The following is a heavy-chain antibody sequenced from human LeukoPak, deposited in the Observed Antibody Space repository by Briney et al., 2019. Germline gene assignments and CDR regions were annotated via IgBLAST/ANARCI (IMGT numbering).Heavy chain of an antibody. CDR1: GGTFSSYA. CDR3: ARSLGEWSQKPHDAFDI. J-gene: IGHJ3*02. CDR2: IIPILGIA. D-gene: IGHD3-3*01. V-gene: IGHV1-69*04. Sequence: GSSVKVSCKASGGTFSSYAISWVRQAPGQGLEWMGRIIPILGIANYAQKFQGRVTITADKSTSTAYMELSSLRSEDTAVYYCARSLGEWSQKPHDAFDIWGQGTMVTVSS.